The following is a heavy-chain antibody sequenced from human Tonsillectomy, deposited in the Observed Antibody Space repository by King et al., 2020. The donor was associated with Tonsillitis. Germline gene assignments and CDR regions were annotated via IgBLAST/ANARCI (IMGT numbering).Heavy chain of an antibody. D-gene: IGHD2-15*01. CDR2: ISYDGTNK. CDR3: ARVCARGGGRCYRDALDI. CDR1: GFTFSGSA. Sequence: VQLVESGGGVVQPGRSLRLSCAASGFTFSGSAMHWVRQAPGKGLEWVTVISYDGTNKYYAYSVKGRFAISRDNSKNTLFLQMNSLRTDDTAIYFCARVCARGGGRCYRDALDIWGQGTVVTVSS. J-gene: IGHJ3*02. V-gene: IGHV3-30*09.